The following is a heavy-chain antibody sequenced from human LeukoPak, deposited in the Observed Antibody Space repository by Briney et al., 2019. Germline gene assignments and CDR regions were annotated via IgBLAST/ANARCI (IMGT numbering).Heavy chain of an antibody. Sequence: GGSLRLSCAASGFTFSSYWMTWVRQAPGKGLEWVANIKVDGSESYYADSVMGRFMISRDNAKNSLYLQMSSLRVDDTAVYYCASDYFLDYWGQGTLVTVSS. J-gene: IGHJ4*02. V-gene: IGHV3-7*03. D-gene: IGHD2/OR15-2a*01. CDR3: ASDYFLDY. CDR2: IKVDGSES. CDR1: GFTFSSYW.